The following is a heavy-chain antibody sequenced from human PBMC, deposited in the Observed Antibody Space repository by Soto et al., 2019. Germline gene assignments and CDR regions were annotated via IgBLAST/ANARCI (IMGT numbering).Heavy chain of an antibody. Sequence: GGSLRVSCAAAGLHSSSYSMNWVRKAPGKGLEWVSYISSSSSTIYYADSVKGRFTISRDNAKNSLYLQMNSLRAEDTAVYYCARHPERIAQIGWFDPWGQGTLVTVSS. V-gene: IGHV3-48*01. CDR2: ISSSSSTI. CDR3: ARHPERIAQIGWFDP. D-gene: IGHD6-13*01. J-gene: IGHJ5*02. CDR1: GLHSSSYS.